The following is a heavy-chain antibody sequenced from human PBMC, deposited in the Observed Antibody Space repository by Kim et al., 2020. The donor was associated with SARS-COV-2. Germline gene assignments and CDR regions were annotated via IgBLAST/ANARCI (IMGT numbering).Heavy chain of an antibody. CDR1: GFTFSNAW. V-gene: IGHV3-15*01. CDR3: STGAKGYGMDV. CDR2: IKRKSDGGTT. J-gene: IGHJ6*02. Sequence: GGSLRLSCAASGFTFSNAWMSWVRQAPGKGLEWVGRIKRKSDGGTTDYAAPVKGRFTISRDDSKNTLYLQMNSLKTEDTAVYYCSTGAKGYGMDVWGQGTTVTVSS.